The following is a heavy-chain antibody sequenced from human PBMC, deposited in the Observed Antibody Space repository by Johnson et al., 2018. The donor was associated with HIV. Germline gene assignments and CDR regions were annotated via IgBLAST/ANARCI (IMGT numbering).Heavy chain of an antibody. V-gene: IGHV3-7*05. CDR2: IKEDSSEK. CDR3: ARDPGYSAFDI. D-gene: IGHD1-1*01. Sequence: VQLVESGGGLVQPGGSLRLSCAASGFTFSSYWMSWVRQSPGKGLEFVANIKEDSSEKSYVDSVRGRFTISRDNAKNSVVLQMNNLRAEDTAIYYCARDPGYSAFDIWGQGTVVTVSS. CDR1: GFTFSSYW. J-gene: IGHJ3*02.